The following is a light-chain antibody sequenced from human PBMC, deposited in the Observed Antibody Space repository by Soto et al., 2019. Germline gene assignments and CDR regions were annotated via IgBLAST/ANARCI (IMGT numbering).Light chain of an antibody. CDR1: QSVSSSY. V-gene: IGKV3-20*01. J-gene: IGKJ1*01. CDR3: QQYGSSPWT. CDR2: GVS. Sequence: EIVLTQSPGTLSLSPGERATLSCRASQSVSSSYLAWYQQKPGQAPRLLIYGVSSRATGSPDRFSGSGSGTDFTLTISRLEPEDFAVYYCQQYGSSPWTFGQGTKVEIK.